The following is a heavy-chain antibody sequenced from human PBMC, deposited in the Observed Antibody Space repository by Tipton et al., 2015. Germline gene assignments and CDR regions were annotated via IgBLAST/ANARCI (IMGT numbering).Heavy chain of an antibody. CDR2: ISYSGST. J-gene: IGHJ6*02. V-gene: IGHV4-59*11. CDR1: GGSISGHF. D-gene: IGHD5-24*01. Sequence: TLSLTCNVSGGSISGHFWSWIRQPPGKGLEWIGYISYSGSTHYNPSFKSRVAISVDTSKNQFSLTLNSVTAADTAVYYCARDLEHGMDVWGQGTTVTVSS. CDR3: ARDLEHGMDV.